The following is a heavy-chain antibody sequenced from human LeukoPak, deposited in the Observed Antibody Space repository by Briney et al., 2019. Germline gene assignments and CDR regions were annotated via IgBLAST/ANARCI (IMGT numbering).Heavy chain of an antibody. J-gene: IGHJ4*02. CDR3: LASVFLAWSFYFDY. V-gene: IGHV3-48*03. CDR2: ISSTGTTI. CDR1: GFTFSSYE. D-gene: IGHD3-3*01. Sequence: PGGSLRLSCAASGFTFSSYEMNWVRQAPGKGPEWVSYISSTGTTIYSADSVKGRFTISRDNAKNSLYLQMNSLGAEDTAVYYCLASVFLAWSFYFDYWGQGTLVTVSS.